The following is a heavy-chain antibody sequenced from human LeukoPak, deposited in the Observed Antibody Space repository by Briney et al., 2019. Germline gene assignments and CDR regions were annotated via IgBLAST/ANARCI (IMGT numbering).Heavy chain of an antibody. V-gene: IGHV1-2*06. D-gene: IGHD6-19*01. J-gene: IGHJ4*02. CDR3: ARDPSSGSGDY. Sequence: GASVKVSCKASGYTFTGYYMHWVRQAPGLGLEWMGRINPNSGGTNYAQKFQGRVTMTRDTSISTAYMELSRLSSDDTAVYYCARDPSSGSGDYWGQGTLVTVSS. CDR1: GYTFTGYY. CDR2: INPNSGGT.